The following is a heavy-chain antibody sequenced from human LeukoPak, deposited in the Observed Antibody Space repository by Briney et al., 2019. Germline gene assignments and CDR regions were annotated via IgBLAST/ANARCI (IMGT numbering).Heavy chain of an antibody. Sequence: SETLSLTCTVSGGSLRGHYGMCIPHPPGKTLECIGYVSYTGRAKYNPSLQSRVTISIDTSKRQFSLKLTSVTSADTAVYSCARLLDNDISGDPDTFDVWGQGTTVIVSS. CDR1: GGSLRGHY. CDR3: ARLLDNDISGDPDTFDV. CDR2: VSYTGRA. J-gene: IGHJ3*01. V-gene: IGHV4-59*11. D-gene: IGHD3-22*01.